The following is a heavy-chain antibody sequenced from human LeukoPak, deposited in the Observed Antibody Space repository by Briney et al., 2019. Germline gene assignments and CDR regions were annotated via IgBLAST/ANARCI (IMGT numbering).Heavy chain of an antibody. CDR2: ISRSGDIT. CDR3: ATGSTAVAGTKY. Sequence: PAGSLRLSCAASGFTFTSYSMNWVRQAPGKGLEWVSTISRSGDITYYADSVKGRFTISRDNSKNSLYLQMNSLRAEDTAIYYCATGSTAVAGTKYWGQGILVTVSS. V-gene: IGHV3-23*01. CDR1: GFTFTSYS. D-gene: IGHD6-19*01. J-gene: IGHJ4*02.